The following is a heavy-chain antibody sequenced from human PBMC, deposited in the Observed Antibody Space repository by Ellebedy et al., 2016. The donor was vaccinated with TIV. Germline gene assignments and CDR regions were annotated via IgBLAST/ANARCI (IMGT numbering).Heavy chain of an antibody. CDR3: ARGRDGGDILTGYYTVDYYYGVDA. V-gene: IGHV1-2*02. CDR1: GYNFIGYY. D-gene: IGHD3-9*01. J-gene: IGHJ6*02. CDR2: TNPNSGFS. Sequence: AASVKVSCKASGYNFIGYYIHWVRQAPGHGLEWMGWTNPNSGFSNYAQKFKGRVTMTRDTSISTAYMALNSLRSDDTAVYYCARGRDGGDILTGYYTVDYYYGVDAWGQGTSVTVSS.